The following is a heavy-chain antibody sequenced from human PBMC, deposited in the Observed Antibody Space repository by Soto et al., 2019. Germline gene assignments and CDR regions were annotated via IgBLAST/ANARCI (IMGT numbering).Heavy chain of an antibody. V-gene: IGHV3-30-3*01. J-gene: IGHJ2*01. CDR3: ARYRWRNEYKWGSFDL. CDR2: ISYDGSNK. Sequence: QVQLVESGGGVVQPGRSLRLSCAASGFTFSSYAMHWVRQAPGKGLEWVAVISYDGSNKNYADSVKGRFTISRDNSKNTLYLQMNRLRAEDTAVDYCARYRWRNEYKWGSFDLWGRGTMVTVSS. D-gene: IGHD1-1*01. CDR1: GFTFSSYA.